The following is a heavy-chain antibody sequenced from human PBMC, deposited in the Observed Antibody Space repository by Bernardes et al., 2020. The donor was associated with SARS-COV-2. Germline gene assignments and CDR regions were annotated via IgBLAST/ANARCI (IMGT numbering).Heavy chain of an antibody. V-gene: IGHV4-59*08. D-gene: IGHD2-8*01. CDR1: GDSNKYYY. CDR2: IYSSGST. CDR3: ARHAKHCNKGVCQTYYYYAMDV. Sequence: SEPLSLICTVSGDSNKYYYWSWIRQPPGKGLEWIGYIYSSGSTSYSPSLKSRVTMSIDTSKNQFSLNLKSVTAADTAMYYCARHAKHCNKGVCQTYYYYAMDVWGQGTTVTVSS. J-gene: IGHJ6*02.